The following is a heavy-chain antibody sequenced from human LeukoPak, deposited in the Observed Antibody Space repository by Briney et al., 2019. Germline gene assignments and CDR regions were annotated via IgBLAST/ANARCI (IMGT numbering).Heavy chain of an antibody. CDR1: GFTFSSYA. CDR3: AKGPRPNYYDSSGYLSEV. CDR2: ISGSGGST. J-gene: IGHJ4*02. V-gene: IGHV3-23*01. Sequence: PGGSLRLSCAASGFTFSSYAMSWVRQAPGKGLEWVSAISGSGGSTYYADSVKGRFTISRDNSKNTLYLQMNSLRAEDTAVYYCAKGPRPNYYDSSGYLSEVWGQGTLLTVSS. D-gene: IGHD3-22*01.